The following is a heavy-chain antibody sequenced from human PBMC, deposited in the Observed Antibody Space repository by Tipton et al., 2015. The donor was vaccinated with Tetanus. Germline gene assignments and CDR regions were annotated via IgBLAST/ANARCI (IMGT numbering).Heavy chain of an antibody. CDR1: GDSGSRHY. J-gene: IGHJ5*02. CDR3: ASPIKQWLVPLDL. V-gene: IGHV4-59*02. CDR2: IFYSGNS. Sequence: TLSLTCSVSGDSGSRHYWSWIRQPPGKALEWIGDIFYSGNSISNPSFRSRVTMSVDTSKNQFSLNLTSVTAADTAIYYCASPIKQWLVPLDLWGQGILVTVSS. D-gene: IGHD6-19*01.